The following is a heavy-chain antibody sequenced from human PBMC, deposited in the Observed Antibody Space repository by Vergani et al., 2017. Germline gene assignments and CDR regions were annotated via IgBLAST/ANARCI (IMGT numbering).Heavy chain of an antibody. J-gene: IGHJ2*01. CDR2: ISGSGGST. D-gene: IGHD3-10*01. CDR1: GFTFSSYA. Sequence: EVQLLESGGGLVQPGGSLRLSCAASGFTFSSYAMSWVRQAPGKGLEWVSDISGSGGSTYYADSVKGRFTISGANSKNTRYLQMNSLRAEDTAVYYCAKVGEERITMVRGVIWYFDLWGRGTLVTVSS. V-gene: IGHV3-23*01. CDR3: AKVGEERITMVRGVIWYFDL.